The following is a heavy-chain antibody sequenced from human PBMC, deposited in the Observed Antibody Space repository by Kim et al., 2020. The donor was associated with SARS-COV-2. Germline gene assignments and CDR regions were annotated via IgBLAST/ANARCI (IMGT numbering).Heavy chain of an antibody. V-gene: IGHV3-49*04. CDR2: IRSKSYGGTT. D-gene: IGHD6-13*01. CDR3: TSDRHSSDWLRNRRDFDY. Sequence: GGSLRLSCTASGFTFGDYAMSWVRQAPGKGLEWVGLIRSKSYGGTTEYAASVKGRFATSRDNSKSIAYLQMNSLNTEDTGLYYWTSDRHSSDWLRNRRDFDYWGQGTRVTVSS. CDR1: GFTFGDYA. J-gene: IGHJ4*02.